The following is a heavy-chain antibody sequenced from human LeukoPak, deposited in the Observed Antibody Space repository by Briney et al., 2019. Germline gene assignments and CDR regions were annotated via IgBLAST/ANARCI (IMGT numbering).Heavy chain of an antibody. CDR1: GFALSSHW. CDR3: ARNDGMDV. J-gene: IGHJ6*02. V-gene: IGHV3-7*03. D-gene: IGHD3-16*01. CDR2: VNRDGSET. Sequence: GGSLRLSCAASGFALSSHWMTWVRQVPGRGPEWVANVNRDGSETYYLDSVKGRFTISKDNAKNSLYLQMNSLRAEDTALYHCARNDGMDVWGQGTTVIVSS.